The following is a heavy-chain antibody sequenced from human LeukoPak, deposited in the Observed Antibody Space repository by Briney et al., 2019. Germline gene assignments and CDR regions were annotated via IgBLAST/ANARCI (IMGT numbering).Heavy chain of an antibody. V-gene: IGHV3-73*01. CDR1: GFTFSGSA. D-gene: IGHD3-10*01. CDR2: IRSKANSYAT. CDR3: TRHVGYYGSGKEPWFDP. J-gene: IGHJ5*02. Sequence: PGGSLRLSCAAPGFTFSGSAMHWVRQASGKGLEWVGRIRSKANSYATAYAASVKGRFTISRDDSKNTAYLQMNSLKTEDTAVYYCTRHVGYYGSGKEPWFDPWGQGTLVTVSS.